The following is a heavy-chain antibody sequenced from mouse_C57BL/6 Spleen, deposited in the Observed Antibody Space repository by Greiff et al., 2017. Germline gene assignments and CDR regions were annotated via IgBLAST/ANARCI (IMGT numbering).Heavy chain of an antibody. CDR3: ARSLHYYGSSLDY. CDR2: IYPGDGDT. Sequence: QVQLQQSGPELVKPGASVKISCKASGYAFSSSWMNWVKQRPGKGLEWIGRIYPGDGDTNYNGKFKGKATLTADKSSSTAYRQLSSLTSEDSAVYFCARSLHYYGSSLDYWGQGTTLTVSS. D-gene: IGHD1-1*01. J-gene: IGHJ2*01. V-gene: IGHV1-82*01. CDR1: GYAFSSSW.